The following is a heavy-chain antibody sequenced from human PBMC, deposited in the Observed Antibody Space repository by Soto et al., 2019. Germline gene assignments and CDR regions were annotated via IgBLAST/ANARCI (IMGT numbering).Heavy chain of an antibody. D-gene: IGHD6-19*01. J-gene: IGHJ4*02. V-gene: IGHV4-61*01. CDR2: IYNTETF. Sequence: ASETLSLTCSVSGVSVSSGSFYWSWIRQPPGKGLEWIGFIYNTETFNYNPSLKSRATLSVDASKHQFSLKLSSVTAADTAVYYCARVPLRYSSSHNFDSWGQGALVTVSS. CDR1: GVSVSSGSFY. CDR3: ARVPLRYSSSHNFDS.